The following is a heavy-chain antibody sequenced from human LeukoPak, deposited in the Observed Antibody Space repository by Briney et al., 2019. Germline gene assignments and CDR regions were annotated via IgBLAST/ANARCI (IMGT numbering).Heavy chain of an antibody. D-gene: IGHD6-19*01. J-gene: IGHJ5*02. Sequence: GGSLRLSCAASGLTFSSYWMSWVRQAPGKGLEWVANIKQDGSEKYYVDSVKGRFTISRDNAKNSLYLQMNSLRAEDTAVYYCARRIAVAATINWFDPWGQGTLVTVSS. V-gene: IGHV3-7*03. CDR3: ARRIAVAATINWFDP. CDR1: GLTFSSYW. CDR2: IKQDGSEK.